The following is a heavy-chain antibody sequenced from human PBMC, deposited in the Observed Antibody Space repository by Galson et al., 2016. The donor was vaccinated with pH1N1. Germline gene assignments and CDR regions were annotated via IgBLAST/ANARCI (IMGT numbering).Heavy chain of an antibody. CDR1: GFTFSGSA. D-gene: IGHD5-12*01. V-gene: IGHV3-73*01. CDR2: IRSKADSYAT. Sequence: SLRLSCAASGFTFSGSAMHWVRQASGKGLEWVGRIRSKADSYATAYAESMKGRFTISRDDSKNTTFLQINSLNTEDTAVYYCTRSRGYGFDYWGQGTLVTVSS. CDR3: TRSRGYGFDY. J-gene: IGHJ4*02.